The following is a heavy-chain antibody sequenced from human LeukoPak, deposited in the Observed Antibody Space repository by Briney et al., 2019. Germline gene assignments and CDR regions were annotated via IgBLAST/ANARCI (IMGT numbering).Heavy chain of an antibody. J-gene: IGHJ6*02. CDR3: ARHPGGVVGASFYYGMDV. Sequence: SETLSLTCTVSGGSISSYYWSWIRQPPGKGLEWIGCIYYSGSTNYNPSLKSRVTISVDTSKHQFSLKLSSVTAADTAVYYCARHPGGVVGASFYYGMDVWGQGTTVTVSS. D-gene: IGHD2-15*01. V-gene: IGHV4-59*08. CDR2: IYYSGST. CDR1: GGSISSYY.